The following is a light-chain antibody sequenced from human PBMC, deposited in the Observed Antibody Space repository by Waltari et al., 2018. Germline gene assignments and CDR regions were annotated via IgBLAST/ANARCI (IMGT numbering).Light chain of an antibody. CDR3: QKYGTLPAT. V-gene: IGKV3-20*01. J-gene: IGKJ1*01. Sequence: DIVLTQSPGTLSVSPGARATLSCRASQSVRRTLAWYQQKPGQAPRLLIYDASTRATGVPDRFSGSGFGTDFSLTISRLEPEEFAVYYCQKYGTLPATFGQGTKVEIK. CDR1: QSVRRT. CDR2: DAS.